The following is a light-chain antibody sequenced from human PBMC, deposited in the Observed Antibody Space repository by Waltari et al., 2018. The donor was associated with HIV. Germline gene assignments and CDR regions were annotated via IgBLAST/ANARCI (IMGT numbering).Light chain of an antibody. V-gene: IGLV2-11*01. CDR1: SRDVGGYDF. J-gene: IGLJ1*01. Sequence: QSALTQPRSVSGSPGQSVTISCIGTSRDVGGYDFVSWYQQHPGKAPNLMIYDVGKRPSGVPARFSGSKSGNTASLTISGLQAEDEADYFCCSYAGNFFVFGTGTQVSVL. CDR3: CSYAGNFFV. CDR2: DVG.